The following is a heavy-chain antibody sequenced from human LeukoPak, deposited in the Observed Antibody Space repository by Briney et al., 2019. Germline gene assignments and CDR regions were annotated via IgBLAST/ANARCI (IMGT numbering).Heavy chain of an antibody. CDR3: ARGRVRAASRLVRLYPFDY. D-gene: IGHD6-19*01. Sequence: SGTLSLTCAVYGGSFSGYYWSWIRQPPGKGLEWIGEINHSGSTNYNPSLKSRVTISVDTSKNQFSLKLSSVTAADTAVYYCARGRVRAASRLVRLYPFDYWGQGTLVTVSS. CDR2: INHSGST. V-gene: IGHV4-34*01. CDR1: GGSFSGYY. J-gene: IGHJ4*02.